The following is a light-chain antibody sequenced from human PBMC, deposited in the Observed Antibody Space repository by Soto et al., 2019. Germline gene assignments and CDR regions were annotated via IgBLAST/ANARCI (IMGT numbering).Light chain of an antibody. CDR2: RNT. V-gene: IGLV1-40*01. CDR3: SSYTTSSALQV. Sequence: QLVLTQPPSVSGAPGQRVTISCIGGSSNIGAGYEVHWYQQLPGTVPKLLIYRNTYRPSGVSNRFSGSKSGNTASLTISGLQADDEADYYCSSYTTSSALQVFGTGTKLTVL. CDR1: SSNIGAGYE. J-gene: IGLJ1*01.